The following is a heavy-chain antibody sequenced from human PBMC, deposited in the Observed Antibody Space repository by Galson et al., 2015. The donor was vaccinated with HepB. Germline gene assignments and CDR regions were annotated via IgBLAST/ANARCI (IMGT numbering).Heavy chain of an antibody. CDR2: ISYDGSNK. J-gene: IGHJ3*02. D-gene: IGHD2-2*01. CDR3: AKDQGPVYCSSTNCYHDAFDI. Sequence: SLRLSCAASGFTFSSYGMHWVRQAPGKGLEWVAVISYDGSNKYYADSVKGRFTISRDNSKNTLYLQMNSLRAEDTAVYYCAKDQGPVYCSSTNCYHDAFDIWGQGTMVTVSS. V-gene: IGHV3-30*18. CDR1: GFTFSSYG.